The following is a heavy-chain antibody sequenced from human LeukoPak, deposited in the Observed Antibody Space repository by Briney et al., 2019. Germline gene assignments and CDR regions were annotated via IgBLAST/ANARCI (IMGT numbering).Heavy chain of an antibody. CDR1: GGSFSGYY. Sequence: PSETLSLTCAVYGGSFSGYYWSWIRQPPGKGLEWIGEINHSGSTNYNPSLKSRVTISVDTSKNQFSLKLSSVTAADTAVYYCARVRRYSDLWGRGTLVTVSS. V-gene: IGHV4-34*01. J-gene: IGHJ2*01. CDR2: INHSGST. CDR3: ARVRRYSDL.